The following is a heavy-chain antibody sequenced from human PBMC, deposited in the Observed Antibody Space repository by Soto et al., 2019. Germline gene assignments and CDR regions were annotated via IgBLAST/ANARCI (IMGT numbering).Heavy chain of an antibody. J-gene: IGHJ4*02. CDR2: INPDSGGT. CDR1: GYSFIGYF. Sequence: EASVKVSCKASGYSFIGYFIHWVRQAPGQGLEWMGWINPDSGGTNYAQKFRGRVTMTRDKSISTAYMELSSLRSDDTAVYYCGRRYSSSSSHVDYWGQGTLVTVS. D-gene: IGHD6-6*01. CDR3: GRRYSSSSSHVDY. V-gene: IGHV1-2*02.